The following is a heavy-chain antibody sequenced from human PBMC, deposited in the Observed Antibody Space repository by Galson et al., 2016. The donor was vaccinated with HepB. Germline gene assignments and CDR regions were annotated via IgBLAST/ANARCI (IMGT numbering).Heavy chain of an antibody. CDR1: GFSFSNYW. V-gene: IGHV3-74*01. CDR3: AKRDYPSSHDYYPLFDS. CDR2: ITPDGSGS. J-gene: IGHJ4*02. D-gene: IGHD2-2*01. Sequence: SLRLSCAASGFSFSNYWMHWVRQAPGKGLMWVSRITPDGSGSNLADSVKGRFTISGDNSINTLHLQMNSLRAEDSAVYYCAKRDYPSSHDYYPLFDSWGRGTRVTVSS.